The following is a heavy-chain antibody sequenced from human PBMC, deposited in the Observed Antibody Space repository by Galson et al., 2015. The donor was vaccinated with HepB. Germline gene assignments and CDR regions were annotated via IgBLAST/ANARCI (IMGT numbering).Heavy chain of an antibody. CDR3: ARDETYYDSSGYYYLVGY. D-gene: IGHD3-22*01. CDR2: ISSSSSYI. CDR1: RFTFSSYS. J-gene: IGHJ4*02. Sequence: SLRLSCAASRFTFSSYSMNWVRQAPGKGLEWVSSISSSSSYIYYADSVKGRFTISRDNAKNSLYLQMNSLRAEDTAVYYCARDETYYDSSGYYYLVGYWGQGTLVTVSS. V-gene: IGHV3-21*01.